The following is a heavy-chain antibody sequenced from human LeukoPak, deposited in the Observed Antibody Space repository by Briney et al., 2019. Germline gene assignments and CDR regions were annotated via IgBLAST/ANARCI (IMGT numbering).Heavy chain of an antibody. CDR1: GGSISSYY. D-gene: IGHD1-1*01. J-gene: IGHJ6*02. CDR2: IYYSGST. V-gene: IGHV4-59*01. CDR3: ARARWRNWSDYYGMDV. Sequence: SETLSLTCTVSGGSISSYYWSWIRQPPGKGLGWIVYIYYSGSTNYNPSLKSRVTISVDTSKNQFSLKLSSVTAADTAVYYCARARWRNWSDYYGMDVWGQGTTVTVSS.